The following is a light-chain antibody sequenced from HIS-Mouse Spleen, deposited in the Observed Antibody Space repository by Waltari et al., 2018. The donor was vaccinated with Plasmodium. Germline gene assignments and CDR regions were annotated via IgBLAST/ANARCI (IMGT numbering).Light chain of an antibody. Sequence: QSALTQPPSASGSPGQSVPISCTGTSSDVGGYHYVSWYQQHPGKAPKLMIYEVSKRPSGVPDRFSGSKSGNTASLTVSGLQAEDEADYYCCSYAGSSTYVFGTGTKVTVL. CDR1: SSDVGGYHY. J-gene: IGLJ1*01. V-gene: IGLV2-8*01. CDR3: CSYAGSSTYV. CDR2: EVS.